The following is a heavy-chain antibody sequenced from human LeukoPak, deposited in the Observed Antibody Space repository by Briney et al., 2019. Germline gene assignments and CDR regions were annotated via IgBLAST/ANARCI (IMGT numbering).Heavy chain of an antibody. CDR3: ARDPSGSDFDY. D-gene: IGHD5-12*01. V-gene: IGHV3-7*01. CDR1: AFIFSGHW. J-gene: IGHJ4*02. CDR2: IKQDESEK. Sequence: GGSLRLSCEGSAFIFSGHWMNWARQAPGKGLEWVANIKQDESEKFYVDSVKGRFTISRDNAKNSLYLQMNSLRAEDTAVYYCARDPSGSDFDYWGQGTLVTVSS.